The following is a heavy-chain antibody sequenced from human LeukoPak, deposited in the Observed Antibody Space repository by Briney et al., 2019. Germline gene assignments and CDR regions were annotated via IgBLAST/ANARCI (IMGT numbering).Heavy chain of an antibody. CDR2: IKYNSAYR. D-gene: IGHD3-22*01. Sequence: GGSLRLSCETSGFNFGGHGMHWVRQAPGKGQEWVSGIKYNSAYRDYADSVRGRFTISRDNAKNSLYLQMNSLRAEDMALYHCARGDSSGYYSKYFESWGQGTLVTVSS. V-gene: IGHV3-9*03. J-gene: IGHJ4*02. CDR1: GFNFGGHG. CDR3: ARGDSSGYYSKYFES.